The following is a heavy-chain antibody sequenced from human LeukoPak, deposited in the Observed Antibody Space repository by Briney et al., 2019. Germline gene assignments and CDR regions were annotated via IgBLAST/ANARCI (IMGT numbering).Heavy chain of an antibody. J-gene: IGHJ4*02. D-gene: IGHD3-22*01. CDR3: AGLVGRYSSGLYYYYFDY. CDR2: MYLSGTT. Sequence: SETLSLTCTVSGDSINSLDLWSWVRQPPGKGLEWIGEMYLSGTTHTNPSVKSRVTISIDKSKNQFFLNLSSVTAADTAVYYCAGLVGRYSSGLYYYYFDYWGQGTLVTVSS. V-gene: IGHV4-4*02. CDR1: GDSINSLDL.